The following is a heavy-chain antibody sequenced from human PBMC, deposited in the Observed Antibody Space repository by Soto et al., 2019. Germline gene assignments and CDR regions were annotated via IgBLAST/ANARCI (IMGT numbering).Heavy chain of an antibody. CDR2: IIPIFGTA. CDR1: GGTFSSYA. V-gene: IGHV1-69*12. J-gene: IGHJ3*02. Sequence: QVQLVQSGAEVKKPGSSVKVSCKASGGTFSSYAISWVRQAPGQGLEWMGGIIPIFGTANYAQKFQGRVTITADESTSAADMELSSLRSEDTAVYYCARQPSKAHAFDIWGQGTMVTVSS. CDR3: ARQPSKAHAFDI.